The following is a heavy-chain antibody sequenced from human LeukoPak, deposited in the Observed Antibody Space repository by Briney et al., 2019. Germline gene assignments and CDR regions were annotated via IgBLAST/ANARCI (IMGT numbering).Heavy chain of an antibody. V-gene: IGHV4-4*07. CDR1: GGSISSYY. CDR3: ARDLRGYGAIYLYYYMDV. J-gene: IGHJ6*03. Sequence: TSETLSLTCTVSGGSISSYYWSWIRQPAGKGLEWIWRIYTSGSTNYNPSLKSRVTMSVDTSKNQFSLKLSSVTAADTAVYYCARDLRGYGAIYLYYYMDVWGKGTTVTVSS. D-gene: IGHD5-12*01. CDR2: IYTSGST.